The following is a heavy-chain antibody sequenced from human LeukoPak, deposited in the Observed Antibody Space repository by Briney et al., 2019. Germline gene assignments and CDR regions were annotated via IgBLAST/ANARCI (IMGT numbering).Heavy chain of an antibody. CDR2: INGRGGRT. CDR1: GFPFTTYA. CDR3: ARDRGDFWTGYYTNYFDY. D-gene: IGHD3/OR15-3a*01. J-gene: IGHJ4*02. V-gene: IGHV3-23*01. Sequence: PGGSLRLSCAASGFPFTTYAMSWVRQAPGKGLEWVSAINGRGGRTYYADSVKGRFTISRDNARNSLYLQMNSLRAEDTAVYYCARDRGDFWTGYYTNYFDYWGQGTLVTVSS.